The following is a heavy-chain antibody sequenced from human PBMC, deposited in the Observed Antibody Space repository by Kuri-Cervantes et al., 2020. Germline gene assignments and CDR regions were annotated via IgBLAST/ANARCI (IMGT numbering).Heavy chain of an antibody. Sequence: SETLSLTCTVSGGSVSSGSYYWSWIRQPPGKGLEWIGYIYYSGSTNYNPSLKSRVTISVDTSKNQFSLKLSSVTAADTAVYYCAKYYYDSSGWWLDAFDIWGQGTMVTVSS. CDR2: IYYSGST. V-gene: IGHV4-61*01. CDR3: AKYYYDSSGWWLDAFDI. CDR1: GGSVSSGSYY. J-gene: IGHJ3*02. D-gene: IGHD3-22*01.